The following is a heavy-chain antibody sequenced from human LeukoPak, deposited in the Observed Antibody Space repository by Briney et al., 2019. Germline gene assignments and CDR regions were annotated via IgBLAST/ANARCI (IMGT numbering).Heavy chain of an antibody. J-gene: IGHJ5*02. D-gene: IGHD2-2*01. V-gene: IGHV3-48*01. Sequence: GGSLRLSCAGSGCTFSSSSMNWVRQAPGKGLERGSYITASSSTEYNADSVKGRFTISRDNAKNSLYLQMTSLRAEDTAVYYCAGGEYCTGTSCYLLDSGNWFDPWGQGTLVTVSS. CDR1: GCTFSSSS. CDR2: ITASSSTE. CDR3: AGGEYCTGTSCYLLDSGNWFDP.